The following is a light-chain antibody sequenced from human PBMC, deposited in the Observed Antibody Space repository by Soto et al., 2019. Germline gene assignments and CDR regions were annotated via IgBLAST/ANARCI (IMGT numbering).Light chain of an antibody. J-gene: IGKJ1*01. Sequence: DIVMTQSPDSLAVSLGERATINCKSSQSVLYSSNNKNYLAWYQQKPGQPPKLLIYWASIRESGVPDRFSGSGSGTEFTLTISSLQSEDFAVYYCQHYNNWPRTFGQGTKVEIK. CDR1: QSVLYSSNNKNY. CDR2: WAS. V-gene: IGKV4-1*01. CDR3: QHYNNWPRT.